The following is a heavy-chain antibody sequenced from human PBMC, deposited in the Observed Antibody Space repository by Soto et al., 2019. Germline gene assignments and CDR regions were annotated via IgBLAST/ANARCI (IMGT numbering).Heavy chain of an antibody. J-gene: IGHJ3*01. CDR2: VIPLFGTT. CDR3: ARRLDDRADAAFDV. D-gene: IGHD6-25*01. V-gene: IGHV1-69*18. Sequence: QVQLVQSGAEVRKPGSSVKVSCKTSGGTFTTYTIYWVRQAPGQGLEWMGRVIPLFGTTKYAHNFQDRVTITAEESTSTAYLELSSLRSEDTAVYYCARRLDDRADAAFDVWGEGTAVTVSA. CDR1: GGTFTTYT.